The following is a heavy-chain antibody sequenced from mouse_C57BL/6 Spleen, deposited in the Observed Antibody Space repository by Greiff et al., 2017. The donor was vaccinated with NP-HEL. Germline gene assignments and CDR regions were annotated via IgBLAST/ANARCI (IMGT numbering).Heavy chain of an antibody. Sequence: VQLQQSGAELARPGASVKLSCKASGYTFTSYGISWVKQRTGQGLEWIGEIYPRSGNTYYNEKFKGKATLTADKSSSTAYMELRSLTSEDSAVYFCARETVVAKGYFDVWGTGTTVTVSS. D-gene: IGHD1-1*01. CDR2: IYPRSGNT. V-gene: IGHV1-81*01. CDR1: GYTFTSYG. CDR3: ARETVVAKGYFDV. J-gene: IGHJ1*03.